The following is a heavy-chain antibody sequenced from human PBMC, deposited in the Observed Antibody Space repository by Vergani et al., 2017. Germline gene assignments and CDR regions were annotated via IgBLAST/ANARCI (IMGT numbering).Heavy chain of an antibody. CDR3: AGGRYYDFWSGFNTETGYMDV. Sequence: QVQLVQSGAEVKKPGASVKVSCKASGYTSTSYDINRVRQATGQGLEWMGWMNPNSGNTGYAQKFQGRVTMTRNTSISTAYMELSSLRSEDTAVYYCAGGRYYDFWSGFNTETGYMDVWGKGTTVTVSS. CDR2: MNPNSGNT. V-gene: IGHV1-8*01. D-gene: IGHD3-3*01. J-gene: IGHJ6*03. CDR1: GYTSTSYD.